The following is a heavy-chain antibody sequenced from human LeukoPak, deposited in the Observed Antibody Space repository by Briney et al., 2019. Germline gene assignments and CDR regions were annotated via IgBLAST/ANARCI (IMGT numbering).Heavy chain of an antibody. V-gene: IGHV3-33*06. Sequence: GGSLRLSCAASGFTFSSYGMHWVRQAPGKGLEWEAVIWYDGSNEYYADSVKGRFTISRDNSKNTLYLQMNSLRAEDTAVYYCAKAQAQVGPLDYWGQGTLVTYPS. D-gene: IGHD1-26*01. CDR3: AKAQAQVGPLDY. CDR1: GFTFSSYG. J-gene: IGHJ4*02. CDR2: IWYDGSNE.